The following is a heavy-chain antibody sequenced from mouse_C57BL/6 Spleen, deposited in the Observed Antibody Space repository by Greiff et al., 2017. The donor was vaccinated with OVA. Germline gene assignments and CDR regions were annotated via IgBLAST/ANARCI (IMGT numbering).Heavy chain of an antibody. D-gene: IGHD3-3*01. V-gene: IGHV6-3*01. CDR3: TGGGWYFDY. CDR1: GFTFSNYW. CDR2: IRLKSDNYAT. Sequence: EVQGVESGGGLVQPGGSMKLSCVASGFTFSNYWMNWVRQSPEKGLEWVAQIRLKSDNYATHYAESVKGRFTISRDDSKSSVYLQMNNLRAEDTGIYYCTGGGWYFDYWGQGTTLTVSS. J-gene: IGHJ2*01.